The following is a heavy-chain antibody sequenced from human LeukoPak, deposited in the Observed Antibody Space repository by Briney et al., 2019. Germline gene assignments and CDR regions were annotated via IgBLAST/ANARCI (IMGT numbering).Heavy chain of an antibody. CDR3: ARAPDLTGSIDY. Sequence: SETLSLTCTVSGGSISSSSYSWGWIRQPPGKGLEWIGYIYYSGSTNYNPSLKSRVTISVDTSKNQFSLKLSSVTAADTAVYYCARAPDLTGSIDYWGQGTLVTVSS. CDR2: IYYSGST. J-gene: IGHJ4*02. D-gene: IGHD1-14*01. CDR1: GGSISSSSYS. V-gene: IGHV4-61*05.